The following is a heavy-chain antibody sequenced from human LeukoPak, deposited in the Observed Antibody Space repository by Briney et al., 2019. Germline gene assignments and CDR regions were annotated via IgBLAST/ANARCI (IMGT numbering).Heavy chain of an antibody. CDR3: AKDSPSRTATTEVPVDY. J-gene: IGHJ4*02. CDR1: GFSFRDYT. CDR2: ISSSSSYI. V-gene: IGHV3-21*01. Sequence: PGGSLRLSCAASGFSFRDYTMNWVRRAPGKGLEWVASISSSSSYIYFANSVRGRFSISRDNAKNSLYLQMSSLRAEDTAVYYCAKDSPSRTATTEVPVDYWGQGTLVTVSS. D-gene: IGHD1/OR15-1a*01.